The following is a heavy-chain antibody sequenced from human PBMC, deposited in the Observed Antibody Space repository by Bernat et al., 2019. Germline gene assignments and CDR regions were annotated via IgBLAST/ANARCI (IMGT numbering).Heavy chain of an antibody. Sequence: QVQLVQSGAEVKKPGASVKVSCKASGYTFSGYYMHWVRQAPGQGLEWMGRINPNSGGTNYAQSVQGRVTRTRDTSISTAYMELSRLRSDDTAVYYCARGLTGADYLGQGTLVTVSS. CDR1: GYTFSGYY. CDR2: INPNSGGT. D-gene: IGHD7-27*01. V-gene: IGHV1-2*06. CDR3: ARGLTGADY. J-gene: IGHJ4*02.